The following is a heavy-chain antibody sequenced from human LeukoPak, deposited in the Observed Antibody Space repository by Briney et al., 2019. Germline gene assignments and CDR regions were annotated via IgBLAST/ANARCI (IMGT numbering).Heavy chain of an antibody. J-gene: IGHJ4*02. Sequence: GGSLRLSCAASGFTVSSNYMSWVRQAPGKGLEWVSVIYSGGSTYYADSVKGRFTTSRDNSKNTLYLQMNSLRAEDTAVYYCARENSYGFFFDYWGQGTLVTVSS. CDR3: ARENSYGFFFDY. D-gene: IGHD5-18*01. V-gene: IGHV3-66*01. CDR1: GFTVSSNY. CDR2: IYSGGST.